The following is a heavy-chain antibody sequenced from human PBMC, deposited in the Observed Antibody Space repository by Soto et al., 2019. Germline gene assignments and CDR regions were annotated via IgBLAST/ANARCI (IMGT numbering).Heavy chain of an antibody. CDR2: ISYDGSNK. V-gene: IGHV3-30*03. CDR3: ATISSSWYDY. J-gene: IGHJ4*02. Sequence: GGSLRLSCAASGFTFSSYGMHWVRQAPGKGLEWVAVISYDGSNKYYADSVKGRFTISRDNSKNTLYLQMNSLRAEDTAVYYCATISSSWYDYWGQGTLVTVSS. D-gene: IGHD6-13*01. CDR1: GFTFSSYG.